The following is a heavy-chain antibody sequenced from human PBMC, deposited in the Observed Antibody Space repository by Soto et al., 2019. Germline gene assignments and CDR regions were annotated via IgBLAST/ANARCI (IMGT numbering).Heavy chain of an antibody. Sequence: SETLSLTCTFSGGSISSYYWSWIRQPPGKGLEWIGYVHDSWGSHYNPSLKSRVTISVDPSKNQFSLKLSSVIAADTAVYYCARYSSSWSKYVQHWGRGTLVTVSS. D-gene: IGHD6-13*01. CDR2: VHDSWGS. V-gene: IGHV4-59*12. J-gene: IGHJ1*01. CDR3: ARYSSSWSKYVQH. CDR1: GGSISSYY.